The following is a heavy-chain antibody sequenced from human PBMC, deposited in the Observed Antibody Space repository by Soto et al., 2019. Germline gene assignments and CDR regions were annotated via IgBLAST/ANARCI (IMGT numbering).Heavy chain of an antibody. V-gene: IGHV1-3*01. D-gene: IGHD3-22*01. CDR3: ARGSGYYYWDDY. CDR1: GYTFSDYA. Sequence: ASVKVSCKTSGYTFSDYAMHWVRQAPGQRLEWMGWINAGNGNTKYSQKFQGRVTITRDTSVSTAYMELSSLRSEDTAVYYCARGSGYYYWDDYWGQGTLVTVSS. J-gene: IGHJ4*02. CDR2: INAGNGNT.